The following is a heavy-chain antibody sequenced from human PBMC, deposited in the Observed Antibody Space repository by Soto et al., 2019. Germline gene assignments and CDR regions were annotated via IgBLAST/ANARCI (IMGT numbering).Heavy chain of an antibody. J-gene: IGHJ4*02. Sequence: PGGSLRFSCAASGFTFSNHAMHWVRQAPGKGLEWVAVISYDGSNKYYAESVKGRFTISRDNSKNTLYLQTNSLRAEDTAVYYCAREEYSQYHLDYWGQGIQVTVSS. CDR3: AREEYSQYHLDY. D-gene: IGHD2-21*01. CDR1: GFTFSNHA. V-gene: IGHV3-30-3*01. CDR2: ISYDGSNK.